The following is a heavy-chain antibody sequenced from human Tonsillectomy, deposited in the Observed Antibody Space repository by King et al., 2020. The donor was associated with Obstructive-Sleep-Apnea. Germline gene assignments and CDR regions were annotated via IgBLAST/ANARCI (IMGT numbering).Heavy chain of an antibody. J-gene: IGHJ5*02. CDR3: ARDALWFGEPGWFDP. D-gene: IGHD3-10*01. V-gene: IGHV4-31*03. CDR2: IYYSGST. CDR1: GGSISSGGYY. Sequence: QLQESGPGLVKPSQTLSLTCTVSGGSISSGGYYWSWIRQHPGKGLEWIGYIYYSGSTYYNPSLKSRGTISVDTSKNQFSLKLSSVTAADTAVYYCARDALWFGEPGWFDPWGQGTLVTVSS.